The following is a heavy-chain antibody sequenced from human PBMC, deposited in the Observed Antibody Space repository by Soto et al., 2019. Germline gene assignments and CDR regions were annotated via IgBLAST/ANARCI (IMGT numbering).Heavy chain of an antibody. CDR1: GGTFSSYT. D-gene: IGHD3-3*01. J-gene: IGHJ6*03. Sequence: QVQLVQSGAEVKKPGSSVKVSCKASGGTFSSYTISWVRQAPGQGLEWMGRIIPILCIANYAQKFQGRVTITADKSTSTAYMELSSLRSEDTAVYYCARDGRRDYDFWRTNYYMDVWGKGTTVTVSS. CDR2: IIPILCIA. V-gene: IGHV1-69*08. CDR3: ARDGRRDYDFWRTNYYMDV.